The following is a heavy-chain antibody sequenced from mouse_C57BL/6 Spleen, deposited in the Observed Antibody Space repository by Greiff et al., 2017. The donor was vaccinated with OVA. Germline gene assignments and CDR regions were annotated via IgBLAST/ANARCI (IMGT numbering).Heavy chain of an antibody. CDR2: IHPNSGST. V-gene: IGHV1-64*01. Sequence: VKLQESGAELVKPGASVKLSCKASGYTFTSYWMHWVKQRPGQGLEWIGMIHPNSGSTNYNEKFKSKATLTVDKSSSTAYMQLSSLTSEDSAVYYCAREGDGNYWYFDVWGTGTTVTVSS. D-gene: IGHD2-1*01. J-gene: IGHJ1*03. CDR3: AREGDGNYWYFDV. CDR1: GYTFTSYW.